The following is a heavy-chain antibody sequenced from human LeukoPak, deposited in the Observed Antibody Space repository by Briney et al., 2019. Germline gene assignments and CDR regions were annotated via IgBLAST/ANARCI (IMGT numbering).Heavy chain of an antibody. CDR1: GGSISSYY. J-gene: IGHJ5*02. V-gene: IGHV4-59*08. CDR3: ARHSSSWYGQGWFDP. CDR2: IYYSGST. Sequence: PSETLSLTCTVPGGSISSYYWSWIRQPPGKGLEWIGYIYYSGSTNYNPSLKSRVTISVDRSKNQFSLKLSSVTAADTAVYYCARHSSSWYGQGWFDPWGQGTLVTVSS. D-gene: IGHD6-13*01.